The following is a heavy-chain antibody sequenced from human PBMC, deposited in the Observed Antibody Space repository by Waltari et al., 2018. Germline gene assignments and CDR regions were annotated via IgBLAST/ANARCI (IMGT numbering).Heavy chain of an antibody. J-gene: IGHJ4*02. D-gene: IGHD4-17*01. V-gene: IGHV4-38-2*01. Sequence: QVQLVESGGGVVQPGRSLRLSCAASGFTFSSYGMHWVRQAPGKGLAWSGSIEHSGSTYYNPSLNSRVTISVDTSKNQFSLKLSSVTAADTAVYYCARTGNDFGDYENDDWGQGTLVTVSS. CDR2: IEHSGST. CDR1: GFTFSSYG. CDR3: ARTGNDFGDYENDD.